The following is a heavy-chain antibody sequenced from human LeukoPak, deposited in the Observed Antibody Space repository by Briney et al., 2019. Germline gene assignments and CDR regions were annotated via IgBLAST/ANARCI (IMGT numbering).Heavy chain of an antibody. V-gene: IGHV3-23*01. Sequence: PGGSLRLSCAASGFTFSSYAMSWVRQAPGKGLEWVSAISGSGGSTYYADSVKGRFTISRDNSKNTLYLQMNSLRAEDTAVYYRAKDQKDYYDSSGYIWGQGTLVTVSS. J-gene: IGHJ4*02. CDR2: ISGSGGST. D-gene: IGHD3-22*01. CDR3: AKDQKDYYDSSGYI. CDR1: GFTFSSYA.